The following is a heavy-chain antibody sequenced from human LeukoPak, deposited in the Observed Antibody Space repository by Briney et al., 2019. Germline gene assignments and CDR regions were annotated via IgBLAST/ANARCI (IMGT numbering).Heavy chain of an antibody. D-gene: IGHD6-13*01. Sequence: SETLSLTCAVYGGSFSGYYWSWIRQPPGRGLEWIGEINHSGSTNYNPSLKSRVTISVDTSKNQFSLKLSSVTAADTAVYYCARGTAASHYYYYYYMDVWGKVTTVTVSS. V-gene: IGHV4-34*01. CDR3: ARGTAASHYYYYYYMDV. CDR2: INHSGST. J-gene: IGHJ6*03. CDR1: GGSFSGYY.